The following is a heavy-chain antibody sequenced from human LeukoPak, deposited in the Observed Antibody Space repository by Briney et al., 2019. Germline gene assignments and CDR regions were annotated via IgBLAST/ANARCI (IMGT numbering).Heavy chain of an antibody. V-gene: IGHV1-18*01. J-gene: IGHJ4*02. D-gene: IGHD3-10*01. CDR1: GYTFTSYG. CDR2: ISAYNGNT. Sequence: ASVKVSCKASGYTFTSYGISWVRQAPGQGLEWMGWISAYNGNTNYAQKLQGRVTMTTDTSTSTAYMELRSPRSDDTAVYYCARVLIRGMWYDYWGQGTLVTVSS. CDR3: ARVLIRGMWYDY.